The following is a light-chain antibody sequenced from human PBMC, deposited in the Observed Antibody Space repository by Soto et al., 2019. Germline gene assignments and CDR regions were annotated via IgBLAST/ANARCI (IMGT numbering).Light chain of an antibody. V-gene: IGLV1-40*01. CDR2: GNS. Sequence: QSVLTQAPSVSGAPGQRVTISCTGSTSNIGAGYDVHWYQQLPGTAPKLIIYGNSNRPSGVPDRFSGSKSGTSASLAITGLQAEDEADYYCQSYDSSLSGSYVFGTGTKLTVL. CDR1: TSNIGAGYD. J-gene: IGLJ1*01. CDR3: QSYDSSLSGSYV.